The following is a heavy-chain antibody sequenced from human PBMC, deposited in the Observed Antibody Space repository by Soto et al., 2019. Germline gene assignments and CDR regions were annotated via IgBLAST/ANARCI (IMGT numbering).Heavy chain of an antibody. V-gene: IGHV3-23*01. CDR3: AKAGGKEYSGYDDAFDI. J-gene: IGHJ3*02. CDR1: GFTFSSYA. Sequence: GSLRLSCAASGFTFSSYAMSWVRQAPGKGLEWVSAISGSGGSTYYADSVKGRFTISRDNSKNTLYLQMNSLRAEDTAVYYCAKAGGKEYSGYDDAFDIWGQGTMVTVSS. CDR2: ISGSGGST. D-gene: IGHD5-12*01.